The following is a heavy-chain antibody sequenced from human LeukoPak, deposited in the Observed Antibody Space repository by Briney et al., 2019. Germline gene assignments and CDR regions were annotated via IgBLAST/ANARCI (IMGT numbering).Heavy chain of an antibody. CDR1: GYTFTGFY. Sequence: RASVKVSCKASGYTFTGFYIYWVRQAPGQGLEWMGWISAYNGHTNYALKFQGRVTMTTDASTSTAYMELRSLKSDDTAVYYCATTGTADGTYIFNYWGQGTLVTVS. CDR3: ATTGTADGTYIFNY. V-gene: IGHV1-18*01. D-gene: IGHD1-1*01. J-gene: IGHJ4*02. CDR2: ISAYNGHT.